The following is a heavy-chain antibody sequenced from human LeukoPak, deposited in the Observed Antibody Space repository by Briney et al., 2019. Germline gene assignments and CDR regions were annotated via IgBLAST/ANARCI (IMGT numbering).Heavy chain of an antibody. CDR1: GFTLSNYA. J-gene: IGHJ4*02. D-gene: IGHD1-20*01. CDR3: AKNPGYNWNYGYSDY. Sequence: GGSLRLSCAASGFTLSNYATSWVRQAPGKGLEWVAGISGGGGITDYADSMKGRFTISRDNSKNTLYLQMNSLRAEDTAVYYCAKNPGYNWNYGYSDYWGQGTLVTVSS. CDR2: ISGGGGIT. V-gene: IGHV3-23*01.